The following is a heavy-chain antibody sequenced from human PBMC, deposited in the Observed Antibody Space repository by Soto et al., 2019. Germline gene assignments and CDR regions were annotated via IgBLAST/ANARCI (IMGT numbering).Heavy chain of an antibody. D-gene: IGHD5-18*01. Sequence: SETLSLTCTVSGGSISSYYWSWIRQPPGKGLEWIGYIYYSGSTNYNPSLKSRVTISVDTSKNQFSLKLSSVTAADTAVYYCAGDRFSYVAYWGQGTLVTVSS. CDR1: GGSISSYY. CDR3: AGDRFSYVAY. V-gene: IGHV4-59*01. J-gene: IGHJ4*02. CDR2: IYYSGST.